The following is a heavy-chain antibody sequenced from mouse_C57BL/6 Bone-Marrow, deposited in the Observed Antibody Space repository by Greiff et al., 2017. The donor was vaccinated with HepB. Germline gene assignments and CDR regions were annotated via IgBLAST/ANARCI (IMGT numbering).Heavy chain of an antibody. CDR2: INPSSGYT. V-gene: IGHV1-4*01. Sequence: QVQLQQSGAELARPGASVKMSCKASGYTFTSYTMHWVNQRPGQGLEWIGYINPSSGYTKYNQKFKDKATLTADKSSSTAYMQLSSLTSEDSAVYYCARRELAWFAYWGQGTLVTVSA. CDR3: ARRELAWFAY. CDR1: GYTFTSYT. J-gene: IGHJ3*01.